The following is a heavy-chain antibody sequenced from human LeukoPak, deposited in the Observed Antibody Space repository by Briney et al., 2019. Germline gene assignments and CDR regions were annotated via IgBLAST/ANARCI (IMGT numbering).Heavy chain of an antibody. CDR3: AREGGDSGYDYGWFDP. V-gene: IGHV4-39*07. Sequence: SETLSLTCTVSGGSISSSSYYWGWIRPPPGKGLEWIGSIYYSGSTYYNPSLKSRVTISVDTSKNQFSLKLSSVTAADTAVYYCAREGGDSGYDYGWFDPWGQGTLVTVSS. CDR2: IYYSGST. CDR1: GGSISSSSYY. D-gene: IGHD5-12*01. J-gene: IGHJ5*02.